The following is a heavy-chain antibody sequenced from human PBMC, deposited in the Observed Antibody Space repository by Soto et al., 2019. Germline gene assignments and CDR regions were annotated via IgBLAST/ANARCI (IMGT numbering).Heavy chain of an antibody. Sequence: PGGLLRFSCAASGFNFSNYAMSWVRLAPGKGLEWSSDINGLFSGSAGSTYYAESVRGRFTISRDNYKNTLYRQMNSVRAEDTAVYYCPTKGGGSYEGYYFYYWGQGTLVTVSS. J-gene: IGHJ4*02. D-gene: IGHD2-15*01. CDR1: GFNFSNYA. V-gene: IGHV3-23*01. CDR3: PTKGGGSYEGYYFYY. CDR2: INGLFSGSAGST.